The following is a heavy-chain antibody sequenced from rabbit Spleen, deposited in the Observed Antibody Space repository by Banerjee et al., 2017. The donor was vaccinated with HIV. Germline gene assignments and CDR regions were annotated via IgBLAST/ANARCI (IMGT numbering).Heavy chain of an antibody. D-gene: IGHD8-1*01. CDR2: IDPVFGIT. J-gene: IGHJ4*01. CDR1: GFSISSYY. V-gene: IGHV1S47*01. CDR3: ARDGAGGSYFAL. Sequence: QEQLVESGGGLVQAEGSLTLTCTASGFSISSYYMNWVRQAPGKGLEWIGYIDPVFGITYYANWVNGRFSISRENAQNTVFLQMTSLTAADTATYFCARDGAGGSYFALWGQGTLVTVS.